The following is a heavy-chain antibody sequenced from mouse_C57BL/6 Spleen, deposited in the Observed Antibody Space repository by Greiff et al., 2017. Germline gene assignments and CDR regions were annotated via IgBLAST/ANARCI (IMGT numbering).Heavy chain of an antibody. CDR1: GFTFSDYW. D-gene: IGHD2-14*01. V-gene: IGHV6-6*01. Sequence: EVKVEESGGGLVQPGGSMKLSCAASGFTFSDYWMDWVRQSPEKGLEWVAEIRNKGNNHATYYAESVKGRFTNSKDDSKSSVYLKMNNLGAEDTDIDYCTYRNYWGQGTTVTVSS. J-gene: IGHJ2*01. CDR3: TYRNY. CDR2: IRNKGNNHAT.